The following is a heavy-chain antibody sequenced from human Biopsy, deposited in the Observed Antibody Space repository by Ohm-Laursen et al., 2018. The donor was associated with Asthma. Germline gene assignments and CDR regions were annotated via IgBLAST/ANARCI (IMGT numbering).Heavy chain of an antibody. D-gene: IGHD1-26*01. V-gene: IGHV4-39*01. Sequence: SDTLPLTCTVSGGSIGTSTYYWGWIRQPPGKGLEWIASIYYSGNTYYNPSLKSRVTISLDTSNNQFSLRLSSVAAADTAVYYRARLWEEVDCWGQGTLVTVSS. CDR1: GGSIGTSTYY. CDR2: IYYSGNT. J-gene: IGHJ4*02. CDR3: ARLWEEVDC.